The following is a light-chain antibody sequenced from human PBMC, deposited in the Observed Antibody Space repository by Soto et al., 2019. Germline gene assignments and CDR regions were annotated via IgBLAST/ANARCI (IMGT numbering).Light chain of an antibody. Sequence: EIVMTQSPATLSVSPGERATLSCRACQSVSSNLAWYQQKVGQAPRLLIYDASTRATGVPARFSGSGSGTEFTLTISSLQSEDFAVYYCQQYSNWPETFGQGTKVEIK. J-gene: IGKJ1*01. V-gene: IGKV3-15*01. CDR2: DAS. CDR3: QQYSNWPET. CDR1: QSVSSN.